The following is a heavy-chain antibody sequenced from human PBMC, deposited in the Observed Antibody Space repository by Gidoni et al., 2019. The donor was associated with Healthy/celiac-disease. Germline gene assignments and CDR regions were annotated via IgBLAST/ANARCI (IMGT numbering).Heavy chain of an antibody. J-gene: IGHJ4*02. Sequence: QITLKESGPTLVKPTQTLTLTCTFSGFSLRTCGVGVGWIRQPPGKALEWLALIYWDDDKRYSPSLKSRLTITKDTSKNQVVLTMTNMDPVDTATYYCARTGGTMVRGVGVDYWGQGTLVTVSS. D-gene: IGHD3-10*01. V-gene: IGHV2-5*02. CDR1: GFSLRTCGVG. CDR2: IYWDDDK. CDR3: ARTGGTMVRGVGVDY.